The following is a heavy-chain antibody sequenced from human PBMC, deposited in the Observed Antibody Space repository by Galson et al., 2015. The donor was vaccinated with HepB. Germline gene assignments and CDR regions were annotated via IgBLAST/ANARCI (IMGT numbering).Heavy chain of an antibody. CDR2: IDWDDDK. CDR3: ARIPLTTRVFDY. V-gene: IGHV2-70*11. J-gene: IGHJ4*02. CDR1: GFSLSTSGMC. D-gene: IGHD4-11*01. Sequence: PALVKPTQTLTLTCTFSGFSLSTSGMCVSWIRQPPGKALEWLARIDWDDDKYYSTSLKTRLTISKDTSKNQVVLTMTNMDPVDTATYYCARIPLTTRVFDYWGQGTLVTVSS.